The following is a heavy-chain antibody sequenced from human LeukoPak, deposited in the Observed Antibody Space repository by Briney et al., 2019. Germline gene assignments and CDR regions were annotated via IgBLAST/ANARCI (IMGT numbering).Heavy chain of an antibody. CDR3: AKDPWFGELVGGYFDY. CDR1: GFTFSSYA. J-gene: IGHJ4*02. CDR2: ISGSGGST. Sequence: GGSLRLSCAASGFTFSSYAMSWVRQAPGKGLEWVLAISGSGGSTYYADSVKGRFTISRDNSKNTLYLQMNSLRAEDTAVYYCAKDPWFGELVGGYFDYWGQGTLVTVSS. V-gene: IGHV3-23*01. D-gene: IGHD3-10*01.